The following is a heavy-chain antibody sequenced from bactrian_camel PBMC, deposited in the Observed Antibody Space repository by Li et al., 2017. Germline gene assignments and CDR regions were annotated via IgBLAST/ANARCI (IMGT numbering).Heavy chain of an antibody. Sequence: VQLVESGGGSVQAGGSLSLSCATRGYTRRSGCLAWFRQVPGKEREGVASIHTGGNSPDYADSVKGRFTFSRNTHGNMVNLQMSDLKPIDTAVYYCAAGRLEVPLSPGYCNAARVFGNWGQGTQVTVS. J-gene: IGHJ6*01. D-gene: IGHD3*01. CDR1: GYTRRSGC. CDR2: IHTGGNSP. V-gene: IGHV3S1*01. CDR3: AAGRLEVPLSPGYCNAARVFGN.